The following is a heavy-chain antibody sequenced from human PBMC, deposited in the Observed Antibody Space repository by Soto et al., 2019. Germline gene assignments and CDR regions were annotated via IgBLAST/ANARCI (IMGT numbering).Heavy chain of an antibody. V-gene: IGHV3-23*01. CDR1: GFTFGSYA. D-gene: IGHD4-17*01. CDR2: ISGSGGST. Sequence: EVQLLESGGGLVQPGGSLRLSCAASGFTFGSYAMNWVRQAPGKGLEWVSVISGSGGSTYYADAVKGRFTISRDNSKNTLYLQMNSLRAEDTAVYYCAKRTVGWYFDLWGRGTLVTASS. CDR3: AKRTVGWYFDL. J-gene: IGHJ2*01.